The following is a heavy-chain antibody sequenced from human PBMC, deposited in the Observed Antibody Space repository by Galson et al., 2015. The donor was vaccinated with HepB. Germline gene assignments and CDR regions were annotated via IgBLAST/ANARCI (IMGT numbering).Heavy chain of an antibody. V-gene: IGHV3-53*01. CDR2: IYSGGST. CDR1: GFTVSSNY. Sequence: SLRLSCAASGFTVSSNYMSWVRQAPGKGLEWVSVIYSGGSTYYADSVKGRFTISRDNPKNTLYLQMNSLGAEDTAVYYCAKDMELIPATKNACLDYWGQGTLVTVSS. J-gene: IGHJ4*02. D-gene: IGHD2-2*01. CDR3: AKDMELIPATKNACLDY.